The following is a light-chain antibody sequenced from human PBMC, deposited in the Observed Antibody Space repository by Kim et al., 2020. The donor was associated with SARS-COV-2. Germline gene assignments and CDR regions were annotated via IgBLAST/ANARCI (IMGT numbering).Light chain of an antibody. CDR2: GAS. V-gene: IGKV3-15*01. Sequence: EIVMTQSPATLDVSPGESATLSCRASQGIANNLAWYQQKPGQAPRLLIYGASTRATDIPARFSGSGSRTEFTLTISSLQSEDFAVYYCQQYNNWPPMYTFGQGTKLEIK. CDR1: QGIANN. J-gene: IGKJ2*01. CDR3: QQYNNWPPMYT.